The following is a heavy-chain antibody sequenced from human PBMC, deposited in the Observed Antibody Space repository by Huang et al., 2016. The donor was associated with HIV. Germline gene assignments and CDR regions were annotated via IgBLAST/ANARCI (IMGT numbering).Heavy chain of an antibody. D-gene: IGHD2-2*01. CDR2: MYYNAST. Sequence: QVQLQESGPGLVKPSETLSVTCTVSGGSISSHYWIWIRQPPGKGLAWIGSMYYNASTTYNPPLKSRVTMSVETSKSQFSLKVNSGTTGDTAVYYCAREQQLGLALYSSNSIFDYWGQGALVTVSS. J-gene: IGHJ4*02. CDR1: GGSISSHY. CDR3: AREQQLGLALYSSNSIFDY. V-gene: IGHV4-59*11.